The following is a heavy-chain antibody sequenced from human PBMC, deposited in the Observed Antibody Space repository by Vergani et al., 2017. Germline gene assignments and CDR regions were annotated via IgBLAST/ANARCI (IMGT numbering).Heavy chain of an antibody. J-gene: IGHJ4*02. CDR2: INTGNGNT. V-gene: IGHV1-3*04. Sequence: QVHLVQSGAEVKKPGASVKVSCKASGYTFTTYAMHWVRQAPGQGLEWMGWINTGNGNTKYSQKFQGRVTITRDTSASTAYMELRSLRCEDTAVYYCARGGGDGILGYWGQGTLVTVSS. D-gene: IGHD2-21*02. CDR3: ARGGGDGILGY. CDR1: GYTFTTYA.